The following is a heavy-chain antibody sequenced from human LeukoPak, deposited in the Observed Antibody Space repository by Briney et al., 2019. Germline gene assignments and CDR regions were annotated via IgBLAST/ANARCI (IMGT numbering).Heavy chain of an antibody. CDR2: IYASGNT. Sequence: PSETLSLTCTVSGGSISSYYWSWIRQPAGKGLEWIGRIYASGNTNYDPSLKSRVTMSVDTSKNLFALKLSSVTAADTAVYYCAGQGVATAIDYWGQGTLATVSS. J-gene: IGHJ4*02. V-gene: IGHV4-4*07. D-gene: IGHD2-21*02. CDR3: AGQGVATAIDY. CDR1: GGSISSYY.